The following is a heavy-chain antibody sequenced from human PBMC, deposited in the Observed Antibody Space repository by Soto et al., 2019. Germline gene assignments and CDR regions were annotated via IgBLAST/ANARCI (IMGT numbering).Heavy chain of an antibody. V-gene: IGHV1-18*01. CDR3: ARERPPSIFGVVITPAYFDY. CDR1: GYTFTSYG. CDR2: ISAYNGNT. D-gene: IGHD3-3*01. Sequence: ASVKVSCKASGYTFTSYGISWVRQAPGQGLEWLGWISAYNGNTNYAQKLQGRVTMTTVTSTSTAYMELRSLRSDDTAVYYCARERPPSIFGVVITPAYFDYWGQGTLVTVSS. J-gene: IGHJ4*02.